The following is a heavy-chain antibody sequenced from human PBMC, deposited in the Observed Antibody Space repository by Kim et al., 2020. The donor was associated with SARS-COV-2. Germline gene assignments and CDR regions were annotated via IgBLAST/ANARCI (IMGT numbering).Heavy chain of an antibody. Sequence: SETLSLTCTVSGGSISSSSYYWGWIRQPPGKGLEWIGSIYYTGSTYYNPSLKSRVTISVDTSKNHFSLKLSSVTAADTAVYYCAGGLPGIAAAGTWLDPWGQGTLVTVSS. D-gene: IGHD6-13*01. CDR3: AGGLPGIAAAGTWLDP. CDR2: IYYTGST. CDR1: GGSISSSSYY. J-gene: IGHJ5*02. V-gene: IGHV4-39*01.